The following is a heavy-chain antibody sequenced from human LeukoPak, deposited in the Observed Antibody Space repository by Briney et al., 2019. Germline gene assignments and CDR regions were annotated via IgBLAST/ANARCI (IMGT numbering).Heavy chain of an antibody. V-gene: IGHV3-48*03. J-gene: IGHJ6*04. CDR2: ISSSGSTI. D-gene: IGHD3-10*02. CDR1: GFTFSSYE. CDR3: AELGMIGGV. Sequence: PGGSLSLSCAAAGFTFSSYEVNWVRQATGKGLEWVSYISSSGSTIYYADSVKGRFTISRDNAKNSLYLQMNSLRAEDTAVYYCAELGMIGGVWGKGTTVTISS.